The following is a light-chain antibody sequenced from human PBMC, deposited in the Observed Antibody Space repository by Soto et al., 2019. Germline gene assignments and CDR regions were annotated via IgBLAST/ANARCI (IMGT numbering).Light chain of an antibody. CDR2: STS. CDR1: SGSVSTRYY. J-gene: IGLJ3*02. Sequence: QTVVTQEPSFSVSPGGTVTLTCGVSSGSVSTRYYPSWYQQTPGQAPRTLIYSTSTRSSGVPDRFSGSIVGNKAALTNSGAQADDESDYYCVLYVGSGIWVFGGGTKLTVL. V-gene: IGLV8-61*01. CDR3: VLYVGSGIWV.